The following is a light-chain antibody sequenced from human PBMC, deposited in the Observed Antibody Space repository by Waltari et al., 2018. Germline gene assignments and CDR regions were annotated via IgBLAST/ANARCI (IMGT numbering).Light chain of an antibody. V-gene: IGKV3-11*01. CDR1: QSVRNY. CDR3: QHRHNWPPTFT. Sequence: EIVLTQSPAPLSLSPLDRATLSCKASQSVRNYLAWYRQKPGQAPRLLIYDASERAPGIPARFSGSGSGTDFTLTISSLEPDDFAVYYCQHRHNWPPTFTFGQGTKLEVK. J-gene: IGKJ2*01. CDR2: DAS.